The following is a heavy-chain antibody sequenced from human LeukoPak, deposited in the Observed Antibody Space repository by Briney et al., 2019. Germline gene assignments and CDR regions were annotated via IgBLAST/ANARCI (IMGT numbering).Heavy chain of an antibody. D-gene: IGHD2-2*01. V-gene: IGHV3-23*01. CDR1: GFTFSSYT. Sequence: GGSLRLSCIASGFTFSSYTMSWVRRAPGKGLEWVSSINGGGDSATYADSVKGRFTISRDNSRNTVFLQVNSLRAEDTAVYYCAEGYSSTSYCLDYWGQGTLVTVSS. CDR3: AEGYSSTSYCLDY. J-gene: IGHJ4*02. CDR2: INGGGDSA.